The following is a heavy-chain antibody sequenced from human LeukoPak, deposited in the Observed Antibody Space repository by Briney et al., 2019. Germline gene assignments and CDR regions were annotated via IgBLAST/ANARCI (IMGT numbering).Heavy chain of an antibody. V-gene: IGHV4-59*01. CDR1: GGSISSYY. CDR2: IYYSGST. CDR3: ARKPESYHYGSGSPLYFDY. J-gene: IGHJ4*02. Sequence: SETLSLTCTVSGGSISSYYWSWIRQPPGKGLEWIGYIYYSGSTNYNPSPKSRVTISVDTSKNQFSLKLSSVTAADTAVYYCARKPESYHYGSGSPLYFDYWGQGTLVTVSS. D-gene: IGHD3-10*01.